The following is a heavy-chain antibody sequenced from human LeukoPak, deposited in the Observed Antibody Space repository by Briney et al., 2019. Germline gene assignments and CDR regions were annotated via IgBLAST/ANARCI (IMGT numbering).Heavy chain of an antibody. V-gene: IGHV4-59*01. CDR1: GGSISSYY. CDR2: IYYSGST. Sequence: PSETLSLTCTVSGGSISSYYWSWLRQPPGKGLEWIGYIYYSGSTNYNPSLKSRVTISVDTSKNQFSLKLSSVTAADTAVYYCAREIVLWFGPAWFDPWGQGTLVTVSS. D-gene: IGHD3-10*01. J-gene: IGHJ5*02. CDR3: AREIVLWFGPAWFDP.